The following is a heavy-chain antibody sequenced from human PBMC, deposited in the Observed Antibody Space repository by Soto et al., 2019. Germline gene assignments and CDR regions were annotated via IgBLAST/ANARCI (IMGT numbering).Heavy chain of an antibody. D-gene: IGHD2-21*01. J-gene: IGHJ4*02. Sequence: ASVKVSCKASGYTFTSYGISWVRQAPGQGLEWMGWISAYNGNTNYAQKLQGRVTMTTDTSTSTAYMELRSLRSDDTAVYYCARVGAYCGGDCYTFDYWGQGTLVTVSS. CDR1: GYTFTSYG. V-gene: IGHV1-18*01. CDR2: ISAYNGNT. CDR3: ARVGAYCGGDCYTFDY.